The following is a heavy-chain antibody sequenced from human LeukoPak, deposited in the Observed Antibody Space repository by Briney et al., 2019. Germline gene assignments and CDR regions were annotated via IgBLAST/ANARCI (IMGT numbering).Heavy chain of an antibody. D-gene: IGHD3-3*01. CDR1: GGCISSYY. Sequence: PSETLSLTCTVSGGCISSYYWSWIQQPAGKGLEWIGRIYTSGSTNYNPSLKSRVTMSVDTSKNQFSLKLSSVAAADTAVYYCARENEECDFWCGYCNGLEYYFDYWGQGTLVTVSS. CDR3: ARENEECDFWCGYCNGLEYYFDY. CDR2: IYTSGST. V-gene: IGHV4-4*07. J-gene: IGHJ4*02.